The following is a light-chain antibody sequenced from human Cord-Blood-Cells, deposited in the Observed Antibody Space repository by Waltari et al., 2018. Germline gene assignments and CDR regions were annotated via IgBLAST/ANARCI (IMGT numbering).Light chain of an antibody. V-gene: IGKV1-33*01. CDR3: QQYDNLPYT. J-gene: IGKJ2*01. Sequence: DIQLTQSPSSLSASAGDRVTITCQATQDISNYLNWYQQKPGKAPKLLIYDASNLETGVPSRFSGSGSGTDFTFTISSLQPKDIATYYCQQYDNLPYTFGQGTKLEIK. CDR1: QDISNY. CDR2: DAS.